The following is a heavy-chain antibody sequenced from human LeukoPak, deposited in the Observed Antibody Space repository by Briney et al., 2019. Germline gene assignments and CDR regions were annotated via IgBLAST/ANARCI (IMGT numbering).Heavy chain of an antibody. CDR2: IYHSGST. CDR3: ARGAPFTAAQFYYYYMDV. CDR1: GGSISSSNW. J-gene: IGHJ6*03. D-gene: IGHD6-13*01. Sequence: SGTLSPTCGVSGGSISSSNWWSWVRQPPGKGLEWIGEIYHSGSTNYNPSLKSRVTISVDKSKKKFSLRLNFVTAADTAVYYCARGAPFTAAQFYYYYMDVWGKGTTVTVSS. V-gene: IGHV4-4*02.